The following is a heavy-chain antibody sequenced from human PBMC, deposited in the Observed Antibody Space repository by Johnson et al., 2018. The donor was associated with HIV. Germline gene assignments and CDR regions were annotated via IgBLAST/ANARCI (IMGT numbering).Heavy chain of an antibody. J-gene: IGHJ3*02. D-gene: IGHD2-2*01. CDR3: AREAPQPSDAHDI. CDR2: IKSKTDGGTT. Sequence: VQLVESGGGLVKPGGSLRLSCAASGFTFSNAWMSWVRQAPGKGLEWVGRIKSKTDGGTTDYAAPVKGRFTISRDDSKNTLYLQMNSLRAEDTAVYYWAREAPQPSDAHDIWGQGTMVSVSS. CDR1: GFTFSNAW. V-gene: IGHV3-15*01.